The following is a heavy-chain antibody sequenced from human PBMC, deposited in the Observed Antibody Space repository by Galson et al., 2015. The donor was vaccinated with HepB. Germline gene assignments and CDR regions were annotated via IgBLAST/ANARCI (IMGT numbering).Heavy chain of an antibody. CDR3: ARDRDSSFDY. Sequence: SLRLSCAASGFTFSSYAMHWVRQAPGKGLEWVAVISYDGSNKYYADSVKGRFTISRDNSKNTLYLQMNSLRAEDTAVYYCARDRDSSFDYWGQGTLVTVSS. V-gene: IGHV3-30*04. D-gene: IGHD6-13*01. J-gene: IGHJ4*02. CDR2: ISYDGSNK. CDR1: GFTFSSYA.